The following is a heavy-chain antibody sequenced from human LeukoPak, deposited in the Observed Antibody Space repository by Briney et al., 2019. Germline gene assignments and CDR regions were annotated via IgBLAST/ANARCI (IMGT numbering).Heavy chain of an antibody. CDR3: ARQGGSSWYLRANWFDP. D-gene: IGHD6-13*01. CDR2: IYYSGST. CDR1: GGSISSGGYF. J-gene: IGHJ5*02. V-gene: IGHV4-31*03. Sequence: SQTLSLTCTVSGGSISSGGYFWSWIRQHPGKGLEWIGYIYYSGSTYYNPSLKSRVTISVDTSKNQFSLKLSSVTAADTAVYYCARQGGSSWYLRANWFDPWGQGTLVTVSS.